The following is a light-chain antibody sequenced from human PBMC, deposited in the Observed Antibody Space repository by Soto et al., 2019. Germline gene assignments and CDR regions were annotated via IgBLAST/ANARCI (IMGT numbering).Light chain of an antibody. V-gene: IGKV1-33*01. CDR2: AAS. J-gene: IGKJ4*01. Sequence: DIQLTQSPSFLSASVGDRVTITCRASQDISDYLAWYQQRPGKAPKLLIYAASNLETGVPSRFSGSGSGTDFTFTISSLQPEDIAKYYCQQYENVPLTFGGGTKVEI. CDR1: QDISDY. CDR3: QQYENVPLT.